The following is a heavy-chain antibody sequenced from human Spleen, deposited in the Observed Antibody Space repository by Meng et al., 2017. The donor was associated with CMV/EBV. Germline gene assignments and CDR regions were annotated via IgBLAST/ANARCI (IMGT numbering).Heavy chain of an antibody. Sequence: GESLKISCAVSGFTFSSYNMNWVRQAPGKGLEWVSFISSKSDYKYYADSVKGRFTVSRDNAKNSLHLQMNSLRPEDTAVYYCARSYDFWSATFDYWGQGMLVTVSS. CDR3: ARSYDFWSATFDY. D-gene: IGHD3-3*01. J-gene: IGHJ4*02. V-gene: IGHV3-21*01. CDR1: GFTFSSYN. CDR2: ISSKSDYK.